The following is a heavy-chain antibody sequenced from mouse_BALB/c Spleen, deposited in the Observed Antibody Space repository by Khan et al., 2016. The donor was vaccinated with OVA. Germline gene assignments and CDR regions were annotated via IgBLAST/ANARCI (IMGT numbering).Heavy chain of an antibody. V-gene: IGHV1-63*02. J-gene: IGHJ3*01. D-gene: IGHD2-14*01. CDR2: IFPGGGYT. CDR1: GYTFTNYW. Sequence: QVQLKQSGAELVRPGTSVKMSCKAAGYTFTNYWIGWVKQRPGHGLEWIGDIFPGGGYTNYNEKFKGKATLTADTSSSTAYMQLSSLTSEDSAVYNCVRDGAYHRNDGWFAYWGQGTLVTVSA. CDR3: VRDGAYHRNDGWFAY.